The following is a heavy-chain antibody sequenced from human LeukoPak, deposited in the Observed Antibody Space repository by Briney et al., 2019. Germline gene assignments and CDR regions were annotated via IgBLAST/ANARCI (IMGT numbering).Heavy chain of an antibody. J-gene: IGHJ6*02. CDR3: TTDAGYSSSWHRGNYYYYGMDV. D-gene: IGHD6-13*01. Sequence: GGSLRLSCAASGFTFSSYGMHWVRQAPGKGLEWVSAISGSGGSTYYADSVKGRFTISRDNSKNTLYLQMNSLRAEDTAVYYCTTDAGYSSSWHRGNYYYYGMDVWGQGTTVTVSS. CDR2: ISGSGGST. V-gene: IGHV3-23*01. CDR1: GFTFSSYG.